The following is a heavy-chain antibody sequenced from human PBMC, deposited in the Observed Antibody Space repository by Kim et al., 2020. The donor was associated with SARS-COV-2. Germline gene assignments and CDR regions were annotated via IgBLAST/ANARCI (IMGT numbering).Heavy chain of an antibody. CDR1: EFIFSYYY. V-gene: IGHV3-53*01. CDR2: IYRGGST. J-gene: IGHJ6*02. Sequence: GGSLRLSCAASEFIFSYYYMNWVRQAPGKGLEWVSVIYRGGSTYYADSVKGRFTISRDNSKNTLYLQMNSLRAEDTAVYYCARDIGTGMARYGMDVWGQGTTVTVS. CDR3: ARDIGTGMARYGMDV. D-gene: IGHD3-10*01.